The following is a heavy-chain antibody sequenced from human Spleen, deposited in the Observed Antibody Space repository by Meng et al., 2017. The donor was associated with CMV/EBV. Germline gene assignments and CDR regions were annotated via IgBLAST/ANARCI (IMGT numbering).Heavy chain of an antibody. V-gene: IGHV3-74*01. CDR2: INGDGSTT. J-gene: IGHJ4*02. CDR1: GFTFSSYS. Sequence: SCAASGFTFSSYSMHWVRQAPGEGLVWVSRINGDGSTTSYADSVKGRFIISRDTAKNTLYLQMNSLRAEDTAMYYCARAGMGVTKFGHWGQGTLVTVSS. D-gene: IGHD1-26*01. CDR3: ARAGMGVTKFGH.